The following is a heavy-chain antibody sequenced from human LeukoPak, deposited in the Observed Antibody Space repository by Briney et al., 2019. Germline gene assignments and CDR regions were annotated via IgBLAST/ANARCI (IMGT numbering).Heavy chain of an antibody. D-gene: IGHD1-26*01. CDR2: ISSSSSTI. Sequence: GGSLRLSCAASGFTVSSNYISWVRQAPGKGLEWVSYISSSSSTIYYADSVKGRFTISRDNAKNSLYLQMNSLRAEDTAVYYCARSKGSYDLDYWGQGTLVTVSS. CDR3: ARSKGSYDLDY. CDR1: GFTVSSNY. V-gene: IGHV3-48*01. J-gene: IGHJ4*02.